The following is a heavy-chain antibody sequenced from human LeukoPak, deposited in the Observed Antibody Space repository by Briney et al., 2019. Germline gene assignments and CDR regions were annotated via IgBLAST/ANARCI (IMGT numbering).Heavy chain of an antibody. D-gene: IGHD5-18*01. J-gene: IGHJ4*02. CDR2: ISYDGSNK. CDR3: ARDRSTWSHGQSGHFDY. CDR1: GFTFSSYA. Sequence: GGSLRLSCAASGFTFSSYAMHWVRQAPGKGLEWVAVISYDGSNKYYADSVKGRFTISRDNSKNTLYLQMNSLRAEDTAVYYCARDRSTWSHGQSGHFDYWGQGTLVTVSS. V-gene: IGHV3-30-3*01.